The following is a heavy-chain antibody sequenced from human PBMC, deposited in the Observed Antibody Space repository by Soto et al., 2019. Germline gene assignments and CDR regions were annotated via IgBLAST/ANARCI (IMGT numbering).Heavy chain of an antibody. Sequence: SETLSLTCAVYGGSFSGYYWSWIRQPPGKGLEWIGEINHSGSTNYNPSLKSRVTISVDTSKNQFSLKLSSVTAADTAVYYCARGRGYSYGYTGHAYYYGMDVWGEGNTVTVSS. CDR3: ARGRGYSYGYTGHAYYYGMDV. CDR2: INHSGST. D-gene: IGHD5-18*01. J-gene: IGHJ6*04. V-gene: IGHV4-34*01. CDR1: GGSFSGYY.